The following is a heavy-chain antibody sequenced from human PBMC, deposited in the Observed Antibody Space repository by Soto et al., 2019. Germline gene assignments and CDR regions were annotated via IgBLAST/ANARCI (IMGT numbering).Heavy chain of an antibody. CDR1: GFTFSSYV. Sequence: VSLRLSCSAYGFTFSSYVMHWVRQAPGKGLEYVSAISSNGGSTYYADSVKGRFTISRDNSKNTLYLQMSSLRAEDTAVYYCVRNRIAARQRWFDYWGQGTLVTVSS. CDR3: VRNRIAARQRWFDY. V-gene: IGHV3-64D*06. J-gene: IGHJ4*02. D-gene: IGHD6-6*01. CDR2: ISSNGGST.